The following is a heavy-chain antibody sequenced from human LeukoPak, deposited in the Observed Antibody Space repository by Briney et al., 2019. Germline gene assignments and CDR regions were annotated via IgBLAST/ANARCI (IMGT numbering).Heavy chain of an antibody. Sequence: GGSLRLSCAASGFTFDDYAMHWVRQAPGKGLEWVSGISWNSGSIGYADSVKGRFTISRDNAKNSLYLQMNSLRTEDTALYYCARAPLRDYDFWSGYYKTLMNYYYYYGMDVWGQGTTVTVSS. CDR3: ARAPLRDYDFWSGYYKTLMNYYYYYGMDV. CDR2: ISWNSGSI. V-gene: IGHV3-9*01. D-gene: IGHD3-3*01. CDR1: GFTFDDYA. J-gene: IGHJ6*02.